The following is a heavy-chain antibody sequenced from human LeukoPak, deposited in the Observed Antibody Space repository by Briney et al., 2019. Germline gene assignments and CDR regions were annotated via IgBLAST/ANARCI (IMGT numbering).Heavy chain of an antibody. CDR1: GYTFTSYY. Sequence: GTSLKVSCKASGYTFTSYYMHWVRQAPGQALEWMGIINPSGGSTSYAQKFQGRVTMTRDTSTSTVYMELSSLRSEDTAVYYGASIVVVAATQDAFDYWGQGTLVTVSS. V-gene: IGHV1-46*01. J-gene: IGHJ4*02. CDR3: ASIVVVAATQDAFDY. CDR2: INPSGGST. D-gene: IGHD2-15*01.